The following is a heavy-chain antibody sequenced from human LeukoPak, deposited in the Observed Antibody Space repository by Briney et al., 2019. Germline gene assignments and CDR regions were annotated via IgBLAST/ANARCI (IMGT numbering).Heavy chain of an antibody. Sequence: ASVKVSCKASGGTLSSYTISWVRQAPGQGLEWMGRIIPILGIANYAQKFQGRVTITADKSTSTAYMELSSLRSEDTAVYYCARDPGDGYFDYWGQGTLVTVSS. V-gene: IGHV1-69*04. J-gene: IGHJ4*02. CDR2: IIPILGIA. CDR3: ARDPGDGYFDY. D-gene: IGHD2-21*02. CDR1: GGTLSSYT.